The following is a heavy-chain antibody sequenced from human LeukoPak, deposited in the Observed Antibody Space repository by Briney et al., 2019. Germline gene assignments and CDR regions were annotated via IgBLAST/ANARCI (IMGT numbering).Heavy chain of an antibody. J-gene: IGHJ6*02. D-gene: IGHD3-3*01. V-gene: IGHV3-21*01. Sequence: GGSLRLSCAASGFTFSSYSMNWVRQAPGKGLEWVSSISSSSYIYYADSVKGRFTISRDNAKNSLYLQMNSLRAEDTAVYYCARGDSQTTKTYYDFWSGYSYYYGMDVWGQGTTVTVSS. CDR3: ARGDSQTTKTYYDFWSGYSYYYGMDV. CDR1: GFTFSSYS. CDR2: ISSSSYI.